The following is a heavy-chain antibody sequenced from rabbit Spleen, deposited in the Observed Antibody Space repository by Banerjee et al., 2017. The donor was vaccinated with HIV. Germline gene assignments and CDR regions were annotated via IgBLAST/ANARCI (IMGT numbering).Heavy chain of an antibody. CDR2: IYTGDGGT. J-gene: IGHJ3*01. V-gene: IGHV1S45*01. CDR1: GFDFSSYW. Sequence: QEQLEESGGDLVKPGASLTLTCKASGFDFSSYWLSWVRQAPGEGLEWIGCIYTGDGGTNYASWAKGRFTISKTPSTTVTLQMTSLTAADTATYFCARDASSSGYYRDTRLDLWGQGPSSPS. CDR3: ARDASSSGYYRDTRLDL. D-gene: IGHD1-1*01.